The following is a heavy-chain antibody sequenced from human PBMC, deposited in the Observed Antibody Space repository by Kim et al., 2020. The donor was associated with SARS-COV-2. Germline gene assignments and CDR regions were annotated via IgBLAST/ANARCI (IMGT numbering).Heavy chain of an antibody. D-gene: IGHD6-13*01. CDR3: ARGLTAAAGTFDNYYFDY. J-gene: IGHJ4*02. V-gene: IGHV1-69*04. Sequence: QGRVTITADKSTSTAYMELSSLRSEDTAVYYCARGLTAAAGTFDNYYFDYWGQGTLVTVSS.